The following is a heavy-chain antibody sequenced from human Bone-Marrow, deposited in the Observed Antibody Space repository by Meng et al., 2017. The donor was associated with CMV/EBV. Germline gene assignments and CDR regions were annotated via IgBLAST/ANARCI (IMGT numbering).Heavy chain of an antibody. J-gene: IGHJ6*01. CDR2: ISWNSGSI. D-gene: IGHD3-16*01. V-gene: IGHV3-9*01. Sequence: SLKISCAASGFTFDDYAMHWVRQAPGKGLEWVSGISWNSGSIGYADSVKGRFTISRDNAKNSLYLQMNSLRAEDTAVYYCGGGSRHYYYYGMDVWGQGTTVTGSS. CDR1: GFTFDDYA. CDR3: GGGSRHYYYYGMDV.